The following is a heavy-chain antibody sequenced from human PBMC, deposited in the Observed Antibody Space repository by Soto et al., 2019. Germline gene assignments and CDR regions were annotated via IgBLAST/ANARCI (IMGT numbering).Heavy chain of an antibody. V-gene: IGHV3-53*04. J-gene: IGHJ5*01. CDR3: ARAPMVRGINVGWFDS. CDR2: IYSDGTT. D-gene: IGHD3-10*01. Sequence: EVQLVESGGGLVQPGGSLTLSCVASGFTVSNNYMGWVRQTPGKGLEWVSMIYSDGTTYYADSVKGRFTISRHNSRNTLYLQMNSLRPEDTAMYYCARAPMVRGINVGWFDSWGQGTLVTVSS. CDR1: GFTVSNNY.